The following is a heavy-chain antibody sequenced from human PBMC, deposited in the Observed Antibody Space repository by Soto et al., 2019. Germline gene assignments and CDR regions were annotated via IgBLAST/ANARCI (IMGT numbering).Heavy chain of an antibody. Sequence: PGESLKISCKGSGYNFAGYWIAWVRQMPGKGLELMGIIYPSDSDTRYRPSFQGQVTISADKSISSAYLRWSSLRASDTAMYYCARGGVSTRTFDYWGQGTPVTVSS. D-gene: IGHD3-3*01. J-gene: IGHJ4*02. CDR2: IYPSDSDT. V-gene: IGHV5-51*01. CDR3: ARGGVSTRTFDY. CDR1: GYNFAGYW.